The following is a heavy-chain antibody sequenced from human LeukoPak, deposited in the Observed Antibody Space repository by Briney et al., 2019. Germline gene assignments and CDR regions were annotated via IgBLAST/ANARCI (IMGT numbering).Heavy chain of an antibody. D-gene: IGHD5-24*01. V-gene: IGHV4-59*01. J-gene: IGHJ4*02. CDR3: ARGPSDGYGVFDY. CDR1: GCSISSYY. CDR2: IYYSGST. Sequence: SETLSLTCTVSGCSISSYYWSWIRQPPGKGLEWIGYIYYSGSTNYNPSLKGRVTISVDTSKNQFSLKLSSLTAADTAVYYCARGPSDGYGVFDYWGQGTLVTVSS.